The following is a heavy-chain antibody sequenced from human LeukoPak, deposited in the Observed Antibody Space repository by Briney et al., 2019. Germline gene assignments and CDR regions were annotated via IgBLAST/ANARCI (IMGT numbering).Heavy chain of an antibody. CDR1: GFIFSSHE. CDR2: ISSGGSTR. V-gene: IGHV3-48*03. Sequence: PGGSLRLSCAASGFIFSSHEMNWVRQPTGKGLEWVSYISSGGSTRYYADSVKGRFTVSRDNAKNSLYLQLNSLRAEDTALYYCARDVWFDPWGQGTLVTVSS. CDR3: ARDVWFDP. J-gene: IGHJ5*02.